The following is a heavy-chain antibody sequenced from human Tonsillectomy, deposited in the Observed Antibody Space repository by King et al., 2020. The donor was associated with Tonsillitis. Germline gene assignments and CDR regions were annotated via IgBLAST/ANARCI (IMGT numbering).Heavy chain of an antibody. V-gene: IGHV4-31*03. CDR3: ATYEGGVFAP. Sequence: QLQDSGPVLVKPSQTLSRTCFVSGASISIGEHYWSWICQPPGKGLEWSGYIYSSANTYNPRTYYNPSHKRRVTISLDTSKNQFSLKLNSVTAADTAVYYCATYEGGVFAPWGQGTLVAVSS. CDR2: IYSSANTYNPRT. CDR1: GASISIGEHY. J-gene: IGHJ5*02. D-gene: IGHD2-15*01.